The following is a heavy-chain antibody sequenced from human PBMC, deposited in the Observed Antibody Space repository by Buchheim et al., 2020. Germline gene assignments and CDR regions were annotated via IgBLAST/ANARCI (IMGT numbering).Heavy chain of an antibody. Sequence: QLQLQESGPGLVKPSETLSLTCTVSGGSIKSSIFHWDWIRQSPGKGLEWIGTIYYSGSTYYNPSLKSRVTISVDTSKHQFSLKLTSVTATDTAVYYCARHSSSYDQLTPLESWGQGTL. CDR2: IYYSGST. J-gene: IGHJ5*02. V-gene: IGHV4-39*01. CDR1: GGSIKSSIFH. D-gene: IGHD3-3*01. CDR3: ARHSSSYDQLTPLES.